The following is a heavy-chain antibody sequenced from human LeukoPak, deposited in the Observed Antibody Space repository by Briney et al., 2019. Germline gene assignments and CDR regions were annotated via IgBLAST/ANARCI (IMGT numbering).Heavy chain of an antibody. CDR2: IYTSGST. Sequence: SETLSLTCTVSGGSISSCYWSWIRQPAGKGLEWIGRIYTSGSTNYNPSLKSRVTMSVDTSKNQFSLKLSSVTAADTAVYYCAREKRIAAAGTYWFDPWGQGTLVTVSS. V-gene: IGHV4-4*07. D-gene: IGHD6-13*01. J-gene: IGHJ5*02. CDR1: GGSISSCY. CDR3: AREKRIAAAGTYWFDP.